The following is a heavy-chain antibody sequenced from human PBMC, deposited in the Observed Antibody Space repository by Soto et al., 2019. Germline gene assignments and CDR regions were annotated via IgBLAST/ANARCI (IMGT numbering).Heavy chain of an antibody. D-gene: IGHD3-10*01. Sequence: GGSLRLSCAASGFTVSSNYMSWVRQAPGKGLEWVSVIYSGGSTYYADSVKGRFTISRDNSKNTLYLQMNSLRAEDTAVYYCARDRLSGRYNWFDPWGQGTLVTVSS. CDR3: ARDRLSGRYNWFDP. J-gene: IGHJ5*02. CDR1: GFTVSSNY. CDR2: IYSGGST. V-gene: IGHV3-53*01.